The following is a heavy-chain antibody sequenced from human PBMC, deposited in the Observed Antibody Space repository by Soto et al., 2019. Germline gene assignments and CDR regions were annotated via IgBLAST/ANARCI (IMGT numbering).Heavy chain of an antibody. CDR2: INAGNGNT. D-gene: IGHD1-1*01. V-gene: IGHV1-3*01. Sequence: QVQLMQSGADVKKPGAPVKDSCKASGYTFSGYALHWVRQAPEQRLEWMGWINAGNGNTKYSQKFQGRVTITRDTSASTAYMELSSLRSEDTAVYYCARGRWTQTTADYYLDYWGQGTLITVSS. J-gene: IGHJ4*02. CDR3: ARGRWTQTTADYYLDY. CDR1: GYTFSGYA.